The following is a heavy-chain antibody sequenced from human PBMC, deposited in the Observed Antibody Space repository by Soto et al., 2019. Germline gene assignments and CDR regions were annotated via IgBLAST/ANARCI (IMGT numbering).Heavy chain of an antibody. J-gene: IGHJ4*02. Sequence: EVQLLESGGGLVQPGGSLRLSCAASGFTFSNYAMSWVRQAPGKGLEWVSIISGSGERTYYADSVKGRFTISRDNSKNTLYLQMNGLRAEDTAVYYCAKVKEGASDYWGQGTLVTVSS. V-gene: IGHV3-23*01. CDR1: GFTFSNYA. CDR2: ISGSGERT. CDR3: AKVKEGASDY. D-gene: IGHD1-26*01.